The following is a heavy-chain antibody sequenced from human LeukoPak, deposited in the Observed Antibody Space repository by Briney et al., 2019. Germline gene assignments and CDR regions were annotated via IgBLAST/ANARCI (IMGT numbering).Heavy chain of an antibody. CDR3: ARGGYYGSGNDFRFDP. Sequence: PETLSLTCTVSGGSINSYYWSWIRQPPGKGLECIGYIHYTGSTNYNPSLKSRVTISVGTSKSQFSLKLSSVTAADTAIYYCARGGYYGSGNDFRFDPWGQGTLVTVSS. J-gene: IGHJ5*02. CDR1: GGSINSYY. V-gene: IGHV4-59*01. CDR2: IHYTGST. D-gene: IGHD3-10*01.